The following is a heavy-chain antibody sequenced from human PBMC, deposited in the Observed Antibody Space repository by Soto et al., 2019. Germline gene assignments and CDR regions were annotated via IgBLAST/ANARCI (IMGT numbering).Heavy chain of an antibody. Sequence: GKFSCDASGGTFSSYAISWVRQAPGQGLEWMGGIIPILGTANYAQKFQGRVTITADKSTSTAYMELSSLRSEDTAVYYCARVVPAAIEGANWFDPWGQGTLVTVSS. V-gene: IGHV1-69*06. CDR1: GGTFSSYA. CDR3: ARVVPAAIEGANWFDP. J-gene: IGHJ5*02. D-gene: IGHD2-2*01. CDR2: IIPILGTA.